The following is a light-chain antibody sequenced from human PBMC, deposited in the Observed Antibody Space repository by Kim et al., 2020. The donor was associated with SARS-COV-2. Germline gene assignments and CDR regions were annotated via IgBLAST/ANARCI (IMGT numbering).Light chain of an antibody. Sequence: EIVLTQSPATLSLSPVERATLSCRASQSVRNYLAWYRQKPGQAPTLLIYDTDNRATGIPTRFSGSGSGTDFTLSISNLDPEDFAVYYCQQRSSWPLTFGGGTKVDIK. CDR1: QSVRNY. V-gene: IGKV3-11*01. CDR3: QQRSSWPLT. CDR2: DTD. J-gene: IGKJ4*01.